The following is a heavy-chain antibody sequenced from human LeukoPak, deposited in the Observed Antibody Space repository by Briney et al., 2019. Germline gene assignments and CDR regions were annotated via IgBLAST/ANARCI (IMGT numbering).Heavy chain of an antibody. Sequence: PGGTLRLSCGASGFTFSSYGMSWVRQAPGKGLEWVSAISGSGGSTYYADSVKGRFTISRDNAKNSLYLQMNSLRAEDTAVYYRARDGEVVLVLDYWGRGTLVTVSS. CDR3: ARDGEVVLVLDY. D-gene: IGHD2-15*01. J-gene: IGHJ4*02. CDR1: GFTFSSYG. V-gene: IGHV3-23*01. CDR2: ISGSGGST.